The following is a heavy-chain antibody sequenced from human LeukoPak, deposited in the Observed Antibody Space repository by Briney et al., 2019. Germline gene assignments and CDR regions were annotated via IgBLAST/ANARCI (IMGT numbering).Heavy chain of an antibody. CDR2: ISSSSTYI. Sequence: PGGSLRLSCAASGFTFSNYIMTWVRQAPGKGLEWLSSISSSSTYIYYADSMKGRFTISRDNAKNSLYLQMNSLRVEYTACYYCAISDGDYFDDYFNMDYWGKGTTVTVSS. CDR3: AISDGDYFDDYFNMDY. D-gene: IGHD4-17*01. J-gene: IGHJ6*03. V-gene: IGHV3-21*01. CDR1: GFTFSNYI.